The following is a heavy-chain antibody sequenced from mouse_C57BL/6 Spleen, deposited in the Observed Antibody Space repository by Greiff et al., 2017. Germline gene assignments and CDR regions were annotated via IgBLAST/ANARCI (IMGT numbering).Heavy chain of an antibody. CDR1: GYTFTSYW. D-gene: IGHD3-2*02. J-gene: IGHJ3*01. V-gene: IGHV1-64*01. CDR2: IHPNSGST. Sequence: VQLQQSGAELVKPGASVKLSCKASGYTFTSYWMHWVKQRPGQGLEWIGMIHPNSGSTNYNEKFKSKATLTVDKSSSTAYMQLSSLTSEDSAVYYCARTPDSSGYVLFAYWGQGTLVTVSA. CDR3: ARTPDSSGYVLFAY.